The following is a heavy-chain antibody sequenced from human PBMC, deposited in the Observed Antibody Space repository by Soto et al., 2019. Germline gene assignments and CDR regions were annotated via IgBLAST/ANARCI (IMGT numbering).Heavy chain of an antibody. V-gene: IGHV4-4*02. CDR1: GGSISSSNW. CDR2: IYHSGST. D-gene: IGHD3-9*01. CDR3: ARGGLRYFCWRNWGYYYKYGMDV. Sequence: SETLSLTCAVSGGSISSSNWWSWVRQPPGKGLEWIGEIYHSGSTNYNPSLKSRVTISVDKSKNQFSLKLSSVTAADTAVYYWARGGLRYFCWRNWGYYYKYGMDVWGQGATVNVSS. J-gene: IGHJ6*02.